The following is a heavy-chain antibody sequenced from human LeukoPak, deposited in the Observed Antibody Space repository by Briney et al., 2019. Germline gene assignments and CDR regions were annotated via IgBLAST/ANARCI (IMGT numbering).Heavy chain of an antibody. CDR2: ISYDGSNK. J-gene: IGHJ3*01. Sequence: PGRSLRLSCAASGFTFSSYGMHWVRQTPGKGLEWVAVISYDGSNKYYADSVKGRFTISRDNSKNTLYLQMNSLSAEDTAVYYCAKDLSGDMSDWGQGTMVTVSS. CDR1: GFTFSSYG. V-gene: IGHV3-30*18. CDR3: AKDLSGDMSD. D-gene: IGHD3-10*01.